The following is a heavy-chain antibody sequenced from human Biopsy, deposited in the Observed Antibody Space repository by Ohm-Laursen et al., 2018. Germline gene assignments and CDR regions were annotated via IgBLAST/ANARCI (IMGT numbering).Heavy chain of an antibody. CDR3: ARGRLRAVARFDY. J-gene: IGHJ4*02. CDR2: NNHSGST. Sequence: GTLSLTWAVYGGAFSGFYLSLVPQPPREGVGGSGGNNHSGSTNYNPSLKSRVTISVDTSKNQFSLKLSSVTAADTAVYYCARGRLRAVARFDYWGQGTLVTVSS. D-gene: IGHD6-19*01. CDR1: GGAFSGFY. V-gene: IGHV4-34*01.